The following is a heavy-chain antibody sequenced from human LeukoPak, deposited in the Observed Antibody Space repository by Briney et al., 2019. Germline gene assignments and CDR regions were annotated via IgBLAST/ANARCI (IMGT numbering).Heavy chain of an antibody. Sequence: PGGSLRLSCAASGFTFSSYAMHWVRQAPGKGLEWVAVISYDGSNKYYADSVKGRFTISRDNSKNTLYLQMNSLRAEDTAVYYCARDMGRGRLPPSDAFDIWGQGTMVTVSS. CDR3: ARDMGRGRLPPSDAFDI. J-gene: IGHJ3*02. V-gene: IGHV3-30-3*01. D-gene: IGHD2-15*01. CDR1: GFTFSSYA. CDR2: ISYDGSNK.